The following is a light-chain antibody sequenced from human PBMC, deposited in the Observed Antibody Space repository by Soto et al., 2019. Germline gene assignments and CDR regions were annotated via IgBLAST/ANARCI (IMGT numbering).Light chain of an antibody. J-gene: IGKJ3*01. CDR3: QHSYSTPFT. CDR1: QSISTY. Sequence: DIQMTQSPSSLSASVGDRVTITCRASQSISTYLSWYQQKAGKAPKLLIYAASSVQSGVPSRFSASGSGTDVTLTISSLQPEDFATYFCQHSYSTPFTFGPGTKVDMK. V-gene: IGKV1-39*01. CDR2: AAS.